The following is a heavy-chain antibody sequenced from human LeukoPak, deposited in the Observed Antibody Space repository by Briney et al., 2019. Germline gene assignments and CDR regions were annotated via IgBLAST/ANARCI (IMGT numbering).Heavy chain of an antibody. D-gene: IGHD1-26*01. CDR1: GYTFTGYY. Sequence: ASVKVSCKASGYTFTGYYMHWVRQAPGQGLEWMGWISPNSGGTNYAQKFQGRVTMTRDTSISTAYMELSRLRSDDTAVYYCARDSGSQGGFDYWGQGTLVTVSS. CDR3: ARDSGSQGGFDY. J-gene: IGHJ4*02. CDR2: ISPNSGGT. V-gene: IGHV1-2*02.